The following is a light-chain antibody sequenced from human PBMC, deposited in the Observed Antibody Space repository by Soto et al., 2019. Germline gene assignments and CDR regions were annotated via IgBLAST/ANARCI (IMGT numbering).Light chain of an antibody. J-gene: IGKJ1*01. Sequence: DIRVTQSPNTLSASVGDRVTITCRASQSISSWLAWYQQKPGKAPKLLIYKASSLESGVPSRFSGSGSGTEFTLTISSLQPDDFATYYCQQYNSYSWTFAQGTKVDIK. CDR2: KAS. CDR1: QSISSW. V-gene: IGKV1-5*03. CDR3: QQYNSYSWT.